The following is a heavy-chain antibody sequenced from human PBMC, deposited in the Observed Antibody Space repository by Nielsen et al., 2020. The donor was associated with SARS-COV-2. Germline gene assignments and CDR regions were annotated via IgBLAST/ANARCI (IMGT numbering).Heavy chain of an antibody. J-gene: IGHJ4*02. CDR1: GGSISSTNW. CDR3: AREDCSGANCYLDF. V-gene: IGHV4-4*02. D-gene: IGHD2-15*01. Sequence: SETLSLTCAVSGGSISSTNWWSWVRQPPGKGLEWIGEIYHRGNTNYSPSLESRVTMSVDQSKNQFSLKLRSVTAADTAVYYCAREDCSGANCYLDFWGQGTLVTVSS. CDR2: IYHRGNT.